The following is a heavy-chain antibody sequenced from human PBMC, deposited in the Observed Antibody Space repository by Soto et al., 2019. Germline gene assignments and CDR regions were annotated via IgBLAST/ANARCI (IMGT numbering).Heavy chain of an antibody. V-gene: IGHV4-59*01. CDR1: GGSISSYY. Sequence: SETLSLTCTVSGGSISSYYWSWIRQPPGRGLEWIGYIYYSGSTNYNPSLKSRVTISVDTSKNQFSLKLSSVTAADTAVYYCARGPAAGYCSGGSCYSHDYWGQGTLVTVS. CDR3: ARGPAAGYCSGGSCYSHDY. D-gene: IGHD2-15*01. J-gene: IGHJ4*02. CDR2: IYYSGST.